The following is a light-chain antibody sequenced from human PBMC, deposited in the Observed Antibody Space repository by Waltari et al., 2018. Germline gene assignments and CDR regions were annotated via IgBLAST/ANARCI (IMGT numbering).Light chain of an antibody. CDR1: QSVYNF. CDR3: QQRANWPPLT. V-gene: IGKV3-11*01. J-gene: IGKJ4*01. CDR2: EAS. Sequence: EVVFPQSPAPLSWSPGERATLSCRASQSVYNFLAWYQQKPGPAPSLLIYEASQRATGIPARFSGSGSGTDFTLTISNLEPEDVAVYYCQQRANWPPLTFGGGTKVEIK.